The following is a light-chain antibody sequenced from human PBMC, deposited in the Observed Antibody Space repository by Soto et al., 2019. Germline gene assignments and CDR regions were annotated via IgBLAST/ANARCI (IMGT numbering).Light chain of an antibody. CDR2: DGS. CDR1: QSIXSSY. V-gene: IGKV3-20*01. J-gene: IGKJ1*01. CDR3: QQYDSSTRT. Sequence: IVLTQSPGTLSLSPGESATLSCRASQSIXSSYRAWYQQNPGQAPRLPXHDGSTRATGIPDRFSGSGSGTDFTLTISRLEPEYFAVYYCQQYDSSTRTFGQGTKVDIK.